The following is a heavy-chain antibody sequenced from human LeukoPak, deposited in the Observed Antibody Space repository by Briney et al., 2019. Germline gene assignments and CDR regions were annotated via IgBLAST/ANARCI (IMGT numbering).Heavy chain of an antibody. J-gene: IGHJ3*02. V-gene: IGHV3-30-3*01. CDR2: ISYDGSNK. Sequence: PGRSLRLSCAASGFTFSSYAMHWVRQAPGKGLEWVAVISYDGSNKYYADSVTGRFTISRDNSKNTLYLQMNSLRAEDTAVYYCARSSSGPEGDAFDIWGQGTMVTVSS. D-gene: IGHD6-19*01. CDR1: GFTFSSYA. CDR3: ARSSSGPEGDAFDI.